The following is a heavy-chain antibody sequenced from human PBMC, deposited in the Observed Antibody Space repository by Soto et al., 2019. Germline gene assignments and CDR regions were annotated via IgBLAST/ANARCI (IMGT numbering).Heavy chain of an antibody. CDR3: ARGGSGYEYDYYYYGMDV. D-gene: IGHD5-12*01. CDR1: GYTFTSYD. CDR2: INPSGGST. Sequence: GASVKVSCKASGYTFTSYDINWVRQAPGQGLEWMGIINPSGGSTSYAQKFQGRVTMTRDTSTSTVYMELSSLRSEETAVYYCARGGSGYEYDYYYYGMDVWGQGTTVTVSS. V-gene: IGHV1-46*01. J-gene: IGHJ6*02.